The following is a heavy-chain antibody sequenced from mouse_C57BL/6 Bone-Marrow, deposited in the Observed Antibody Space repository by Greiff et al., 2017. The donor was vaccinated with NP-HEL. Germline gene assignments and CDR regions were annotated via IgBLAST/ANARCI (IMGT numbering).Heavy chain of an antibody. CDR1: GYTFTSYW. V-gene: IGHV1-69*01. D-gene: IGHD1-1*01. J-gene: IGHJ2*01. CDR3: ARASTVVATGYFDY. CDR2: IDPSDSYT. Sequence: VQLQQSGAELVMPGASVKLSCKASGYTFTSYWMHWVKQRPGQGLEWIGEIDPSDSYTNYNQKFKGKSTLTVDKTSSTAYMQLSSLTSEDSAVYYCARASTVVATGYFDYWGQGTTLTVSS.